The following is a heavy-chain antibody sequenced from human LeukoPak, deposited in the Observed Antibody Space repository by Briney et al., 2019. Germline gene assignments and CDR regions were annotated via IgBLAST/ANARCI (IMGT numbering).Heavy chain of an antibody. CDR2: INPNSGGT. V-gene: IGHV1-2*02. Sequence: GASVKVSCKTSGYTFTGYYMHWVRQAPGQGLEWMVWINPNSGGTNYAQKFQGRVTMTRDTSISTAYMELSRLRSDDTAVYYCARDGSGSYYKNWFDPWGQGTLVTVSS. J-gene: IGHJ5*02. D-gene: IGHD3-10*01. CDR1: GYTFTGYY. CDR3: ARDGSGSYYKNWFDP.